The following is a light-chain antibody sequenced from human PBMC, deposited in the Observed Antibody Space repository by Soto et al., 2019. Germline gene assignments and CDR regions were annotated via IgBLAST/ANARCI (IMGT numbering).Light chain of an antibody. CDR2: GAS. CDR3: QQYGSSAPIT. J-gene: IGKJ5*01. Sequence: EIVLTQSPGTLSLSPGERATLSCRASQSVSSNYLAWYQQKPGQAPSLLIYGASNRATGISDRFSGSGSGTDFTLTISRLETEDFGMYYCQQYGSSAPITFGQGTRVEIE. CDR1: QSVSSNY. V-gene: IGKV3-20*01.